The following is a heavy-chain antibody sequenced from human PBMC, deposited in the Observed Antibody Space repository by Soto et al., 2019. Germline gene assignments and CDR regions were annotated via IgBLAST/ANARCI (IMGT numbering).Heavy chain of an antibody. Sequence: PSETLSLTCTVSGGSISSYYWSWIRQPPGKGLEWIGYIYYSGSTNYNPSLKSRVTISVDTSKNQFSLKLSPVTAADTAVYFCARAPRAKYGYPLYLEYWGEGTLVTVS. CDR1: GGSISSYY. D-gene: IGHD5-18*01. CDR3: ARAPRAKYGYPLYLEY. V-gene: IGHV4-59*01. CDR2: IYYSGST. J-gene: IGHJ4*02.